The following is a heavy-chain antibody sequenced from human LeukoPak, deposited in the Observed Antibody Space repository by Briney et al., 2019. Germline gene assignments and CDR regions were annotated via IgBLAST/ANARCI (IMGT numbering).Heavy chain of an antibody. CDR1: GGSISSYY. J-gene: IGHJ6*02. V-gene: IGHV4-59*01. CDR3: ARVPASSSSRYYYGMDV. D-gene: IGHD6-6*01. CDR2: IYYSGST. Sequence: SETLSLACTVSGGSISSYYWSWIRQPPGKGLEWIGYIYYSGSTNYNPSLKSRVTISVDTSKNQFSLKLSSVTAADTAVYYCARVPASSSSRYYYGMDVWGQGTTVTVSS.